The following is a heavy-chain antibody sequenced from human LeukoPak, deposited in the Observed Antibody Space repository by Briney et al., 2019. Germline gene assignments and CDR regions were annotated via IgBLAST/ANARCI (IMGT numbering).Heavy chain of an antibody. D-gene: IGHD1-26*01. J-gene: IGHJ6*03. Sequence: ASVKVSCKASGYTFTGYYMHWVRQAPGQGLEWMGWINPNSGGTNYAQKFQGRVTMTRDTSISTAYMELSRLRSDDTAVYYCARGGSYYKAYSYSYRDVWGKGTTGTVSS. CDR2: INPNSGGT. CDR3: ARGGSYYKAYSYSYRDV. CDR1: GYTFTGYY. V-gene: IGHV1-2*02.